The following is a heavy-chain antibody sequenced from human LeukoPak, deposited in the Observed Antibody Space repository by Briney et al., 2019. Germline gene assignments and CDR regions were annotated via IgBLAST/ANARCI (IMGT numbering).Heavy chain of an antibody. V-gene: IGHV3-7*01. D-gene: IGHD2-2*01. CDR1: GFTFSSYW. CDR2: IKQDGSEK. CDR3: ARVVVPPGEYYYYYGMDV. Sequence: PGGSLRLSCAASGFTFSSYWMSWVRQAPGKGLEWVANIKQDGSEKYYVDSVKGRFTISRDNAKNSLYLQMNSLRDEDTAVYYCARVVVPPGEYYYYYGMDVWGQGTTVTVSS. J-gene: IGHJ6*02.